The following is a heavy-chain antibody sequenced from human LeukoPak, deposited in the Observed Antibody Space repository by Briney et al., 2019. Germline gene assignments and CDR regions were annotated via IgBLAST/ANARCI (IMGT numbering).Heavy chain of an antibody. V-gene: IGHV3-48*04. J-gene: IGHJ5*02. CDR1: GFTFSDYS. CDR3: ARDYIRRFDP. CDR2: ISTSSSSI. Sequence: GRSLRLSCAASGFTFSDYSMNWVRQAPGKGLEWVSYISTSSSSIYYADSVKGRFTISRDNAKNSLYLQMNSLRAEDTAVYYCARDYIRRFDPWGQGTLVTVSS.